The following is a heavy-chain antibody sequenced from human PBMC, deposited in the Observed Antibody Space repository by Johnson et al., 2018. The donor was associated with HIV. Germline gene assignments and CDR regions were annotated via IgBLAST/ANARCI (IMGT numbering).Heavy chain of an antibody. CDR2: ISSSGKSA. V-gene: IGHV3-11*04. CDR1: GFIFRDYY. D-gene: IGHD3-9*01. Sequence: QVQLVESGGGLVKPVGSLRLSCAVSGFIFRDYYMSWIRQAPGTGLEWVSYISSSGKSANYADSVKGRFTISRANAKNSLFLQINSLGAEDTAIYYCAREEGSDILTRGDSFDIWGRGTMVAVSS. J-gene: IGHJ3*02. CDR3: AREEGSDILTRGDSFDI.